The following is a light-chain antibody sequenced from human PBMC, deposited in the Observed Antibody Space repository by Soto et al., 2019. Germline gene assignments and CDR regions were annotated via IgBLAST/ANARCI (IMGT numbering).Light chain of an antibody. Sequence: QSALTQPPSATGSLGQSVTISCTGTSSDVGGYNSVSWYQQHPGKAPKLMIYDVTKRPSGVPDRFSGSKSGNTASLTVSGLQAEDDANYYCSSYAGSNIFHVFGTGTKLTVL. V-gene: IGLV2-8*01. CDR2: DVT. J-gene: IGLJ1*01. CDR1: SSDVGGYNS. CDR3: SSYAGSNIFHV.